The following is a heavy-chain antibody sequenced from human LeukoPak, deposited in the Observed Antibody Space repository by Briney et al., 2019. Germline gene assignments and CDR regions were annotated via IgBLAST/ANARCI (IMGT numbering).Heavy chain of an antibody. CDR2: MNPNSGNT. J-gene: IGHJ3*02. CDR1: GYTFTSYD. D-gene: IGHD1-26*01. CDR3: ASDLVGPDDAFDI. V-gene: IGHV1-8*01. Sequence: VASVKVSCKASGYTFTSYDINWVRQATGLGLEWMGWMNPNSGNTGYAQKFQGRVTMTRNTSISTAYMELSSLRSEDTAVYYCASDLVGPDDAFDIWGQGTVVTVSS.